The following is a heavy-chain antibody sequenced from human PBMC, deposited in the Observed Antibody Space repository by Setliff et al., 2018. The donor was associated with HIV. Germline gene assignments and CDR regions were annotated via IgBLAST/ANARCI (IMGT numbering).Heavy chain of an antibody. V-gene: IGHV4-4*02. Sequence: SETLSLTCAVSGGSISSNHWWSWVRQPPGKGLEWIGRIYTSGPRYNPSLENRVTISVDTSKSQFFLMLSSVTAADTAVYYCARASSDIPGVDSNYFDDWGQGTLVTVSS. J-gene: IGHJ4*02. CDR2: IYTSGP. D-gene: IGHD2-2*01. CDR1: GGSISSNHW. CDR3: ARASSDIPGVDSNYFDD.